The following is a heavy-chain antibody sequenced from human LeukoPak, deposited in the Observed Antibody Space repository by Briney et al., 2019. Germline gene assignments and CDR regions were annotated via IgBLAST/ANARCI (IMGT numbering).Heavy chain of an antibody. Sequence: PGGSLRLSCAASGFTFDDYAMYSVRQAPGKGLEWVSGINWNGGSTYYRDSVKGRFTISRDNAKNSLYLQMNSLRAEDTALYYCARVKGSGYRNSIDYWGQGTLVTVSS. CDR1: GFTFDDYA. D-gene: IGHD3-3*01. V-gene: IGHV3-20*04. CDR2: INWNGGST. J-gene: IGHJ4*02. CDR3: ARVKGSGYRNSIDY.